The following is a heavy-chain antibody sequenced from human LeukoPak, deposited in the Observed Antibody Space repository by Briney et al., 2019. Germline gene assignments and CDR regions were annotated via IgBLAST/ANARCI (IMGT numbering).Heavy chain of an antibody. CDR1: GYTFTSYD. Sequence: SVKVSCKASGYTFTSYDISWVRQAPGQGLEWMGGIIPIFGTANYAQKFQGRVTITADKSTSTAYMELSSLRSEDTAVYYCAKARKYCTNGVCHNYFDYWGQGTLVTVSS. J-gene: IGHJ4*02. V-gene: IGHV1-69*06. CDR2: IIPIFGTA. D-gene: IGHD2-8*01. CDR3: AKARKYCTNGVCHNYFDY.